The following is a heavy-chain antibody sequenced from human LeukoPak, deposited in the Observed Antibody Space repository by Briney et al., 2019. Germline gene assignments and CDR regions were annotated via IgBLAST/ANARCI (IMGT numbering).Heavy chain of an antibody. CDR2: IYYSGST. Sequence: SETLSLTCTVSGGSFSSGSYYWSWIRQPPGKGLEWIGYIYYSGSTNYNPSLKSRVTISVDTSKNQFSLNLNSVTAADTAVYYCARGGAARLHLQNWGQGTLVTVSS. V-gene: IGHV4-61*01. J-gene: IGHJ1*01. CDR1: GGSFSSGSYY. CDR3: ARGGAARLHLQN. D-gene: IGHD6-6*01.